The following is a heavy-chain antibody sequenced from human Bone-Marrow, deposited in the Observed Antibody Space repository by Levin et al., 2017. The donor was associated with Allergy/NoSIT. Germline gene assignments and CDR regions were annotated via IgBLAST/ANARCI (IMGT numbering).Heavy chain of an antibody. D-gene: IGHD2-2*01. V-gene: IGHV4-39*01. CDR2: IFSTGRA. J-gene: IGHJ4*02. Sequence: SETLSLTCTVSGGSISSSSWSWGWIRQPPGKGLEWIGNIFSTGRANYNPSLKSRLTISVDTSKNQFSLNLSSVTAADTAVYYCAVVPTAWFYFQYWGQGTLVTVSS. CDR3: AVVPTAWFYFQY. CDR1: GGSISSSSWS.